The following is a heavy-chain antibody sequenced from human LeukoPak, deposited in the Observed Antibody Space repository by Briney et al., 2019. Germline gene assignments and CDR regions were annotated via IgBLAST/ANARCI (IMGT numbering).Heavy chain of an antibody. J-gene: IGHJ5*02. CDR2: IVVGSGNT. CDR3: AALQDRDGYNP. CDR1: GFTFTSSA. V-gene: IGHV1-58*02. D-gene: IGHD5-24*01. Sequence: ASVKVSCKSSGFTFTSSAMQWVRQARGQRLEWIGWIVVGSGNTNYAQKFQERVTITRDMSTSTAYMELSSLRSEDTAVYYCAALQDRDGYNPWGQGTLVTVSS.